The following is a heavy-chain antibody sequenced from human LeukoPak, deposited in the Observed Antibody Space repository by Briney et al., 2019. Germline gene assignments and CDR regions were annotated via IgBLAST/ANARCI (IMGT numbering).Heavy chain of an antibody. CDR3: ARVLRYDFWSAYYFDY. D-gene: IGHD3-3*01. V-gene: IGHV1-18*01. CDR1: GYTFNSYD. J-gene: IGHJ4*02. Sequence: ASVKVSCKASGYTFNSYDISWVRQAPGQGLEWMAWISTYDGNTNYAQKVQGRATMTTDTSTSTAYMELRSLRSDDTAVYYCARVLRYDFWSAYYFDYWGQGTLVTVSS. CDR2: ISTYDGNT.